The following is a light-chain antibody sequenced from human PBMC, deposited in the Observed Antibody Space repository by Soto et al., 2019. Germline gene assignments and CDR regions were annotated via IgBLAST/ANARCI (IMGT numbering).Light chain of an antibody. CDR3: QQYNSYSPIT. J-gene: IGKJ5*01. V-gene: IGKV1-5*01. Sequence: DIPMTQSPSTLSASVGDRVTITCRASQSISSWLAWYQQKPGKAPKLLIYDASSLESGVPSRFSGSGSGTEFHLPISRLQPDEFATFYCQQYNSYSPITFGQGTRLEIK. CDR2: DAS. CDR1: QSISSW.